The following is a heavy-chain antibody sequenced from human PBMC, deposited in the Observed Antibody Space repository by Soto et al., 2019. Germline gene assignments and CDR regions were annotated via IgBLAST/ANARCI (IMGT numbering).Heavy chain of an antibody. CDR1: GFTFSSSA. V-gene: IGHV3-23*01. Sequence: PGGSLSLSCAASGFTFSSSAMGWARQAPGKGLEWVSGISGSGGNTYYADSVKGRFTISRDNSKNTLFLQMNSLRDEDTAVYYCASRFGELFLVFDYWGQGTTVTVSS. CDR2: ISGSGGNT. CDR3: ASRFGELFLVFDY. J-gene: IGHJ4*03. D-gene: IGHD3-10*01.